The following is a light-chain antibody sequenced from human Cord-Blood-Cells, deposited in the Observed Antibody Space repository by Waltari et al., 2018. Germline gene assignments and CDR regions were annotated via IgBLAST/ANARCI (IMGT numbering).Light chain of an antibody. CDR1: SSDVGGYTY. CDR2: DVS. Sequence: QFALTQPASVSGSPGQPIPISCTGTSSDVGGYTYVSWYQQHPGKAPKLMIYDVSNRPSGVSNRFSGSKSGNTASLTISGLQAEDEADYYCSSYTSSSTLVFGGGTKLTVL. CDR3: SSYTSSSTLV. V-gene: IGLV2-14*01. J-gene: IGLJ3*02.